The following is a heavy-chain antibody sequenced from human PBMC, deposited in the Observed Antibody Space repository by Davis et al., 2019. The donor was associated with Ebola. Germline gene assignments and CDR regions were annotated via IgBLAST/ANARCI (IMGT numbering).Heavy chain of an antibody. V-gene: IGHV1-18*01. CDR3: ARAQFPTTSDH. Sequence: ASVKVSCKTYGYTFTNFAISWVRQAPRQGLEWMGWISAYNGNTNYAQRFQDRVTMTTDTSTNTAYMEVRGLRSDDTAVYYCARAQFPTTSDHWGQGTLVTVSS. J-gene: IGHJ4*02. CDR1: GYTFTNFA. CDR2: ISAYNGNT. D-gene: IGHD1-1*01.